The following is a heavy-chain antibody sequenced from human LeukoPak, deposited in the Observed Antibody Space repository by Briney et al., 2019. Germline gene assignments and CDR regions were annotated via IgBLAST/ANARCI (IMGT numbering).Heavy chain of an antibody. CDR3: ANSPSRDGYPTGY. J-gene: IGHJ4*02. CDR1: GFTFSSYS. CDR2: ISSSSSYI. Sequence: GGSLRLSCAASGFTFSSYSMNWVRHAPGRGLEWVSSISSSSSYIYYADSVKGRFTISRDNAKNSLYLQMNSLRAEDTAVYYCANSPSRDGYPTGYWGQGTLVTVSS. D-gene: IGHD5-24*01. V-gene: IGHV3-21*01.